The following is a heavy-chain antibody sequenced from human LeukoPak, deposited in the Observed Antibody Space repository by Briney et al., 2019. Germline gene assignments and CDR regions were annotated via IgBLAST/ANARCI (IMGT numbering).Heavy chain of an antibody. CDR3: ARDESGDNDAFDI. CDR2: IYSCGST. D-gene: IGHD2-21*01. CDR1: GFTFSSYW. J-gene: IGHJ3*02. Sequence: GGSLRLSCAASGFTFSSYWMSWVRQAPGKGLEWVSVIYSCGSTYYADSVKGRFTISRGNAKNSLYLQMNSLRVEDTAVYYCARDESGDNDAFDIWGQGTMVTVSS. V-gene: IGHV3-66*01.